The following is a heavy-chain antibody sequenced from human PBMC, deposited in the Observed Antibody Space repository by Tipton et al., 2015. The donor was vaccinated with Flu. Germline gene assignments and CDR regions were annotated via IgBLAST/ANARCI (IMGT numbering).Heavy chain of an antibody. V-gene: IGHV4-61*02. D-gene: IGHD6-13*01. CDR2: IYTTGTT. Sequence: TLSLTCTVSGDSISSGSYYWSWIRQPAGKGLEWIGRIYTTGTTNYNPSLKSRLTISVDTAKNQFSLKLTSVTAADTAVYYCARGARGYSSSWYDYWGQGTPVTVSS. CDR3: ARGARGYSSSWYDY. J-gene: IGHJ4*02. CDR1: GDSISSGSYY.